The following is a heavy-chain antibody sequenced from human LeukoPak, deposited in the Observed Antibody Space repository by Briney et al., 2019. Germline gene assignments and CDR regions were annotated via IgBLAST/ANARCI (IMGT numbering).Heavy chain of an antibody. Sequence: SETLSLTCTVSGGSISSYSYYWGWIRQPPGKGLEWIGTIYYSGSTHYNPSLMSRVTISVDTSKNQFSLKLSSVTAADTAVYFCARQDPVEMATIGDDAFDIWGQGTMVTVSS. CDR2: IYYSGST. D-gene: IGHD5-24*01. CDR1: GGSISSYSYY. V-gene: IGHV4-39*01. CDR3: ARQDPVEMATIGDDAFDI. J-gene: IGHJ3*02.